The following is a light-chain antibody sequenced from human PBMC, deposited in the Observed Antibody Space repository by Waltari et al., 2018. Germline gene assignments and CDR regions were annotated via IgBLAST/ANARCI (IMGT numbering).Light chain of an antibody. CDR3: AAWDDSLSALV. CDR2: RDD. V-gene: IGLV1-47*01. J-gene: IGLJ3*02. Sequence: QSVLTQAPSTSGTPGQRITISCSGGSSNIGSNYVSWYQHLPGAAPKLLIGRDDHRPSGVPDRMSGSKSGTSASLAISGLRSEDEADYYCAAWDDSLSALVFGGGTKLTVL. CDR1: SSNIGSNY.